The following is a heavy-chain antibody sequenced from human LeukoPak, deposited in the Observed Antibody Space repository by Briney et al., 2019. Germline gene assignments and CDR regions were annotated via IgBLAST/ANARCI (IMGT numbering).Heavy chain of an antibody. D-gene: IGHD5-12*01. J-gene: IGHJ4*02. CDR3: ARDRLWMEPLDY. CDR2: INHSGST. CDR1: GGSFSGYY. V-gene: IGHV4-34*01. Sequence: SETLSLTCAVYGGSFSGYYWSWIRQPPGKGLEWIGEINHSGSTNYNPSLKSRVTISVDTSKNQFSLRLRSVTAADTATYYCARDRLWMEPLDYWGQGTLVIVSS.